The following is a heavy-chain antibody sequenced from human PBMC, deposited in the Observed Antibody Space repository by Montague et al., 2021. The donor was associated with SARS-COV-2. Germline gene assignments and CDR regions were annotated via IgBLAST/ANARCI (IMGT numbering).Heavy chain of an antibody. D-gene: IGHD2-15*01. CDR3: ARDYSHCSGGSCVFDY. Sequence: SETLSLTCTVSGGSISNYYWRWIRQPAGKGLEWIGRIYSSGSTNXNPSLKSRISMSVDTSKNQFSLKLSSVTAADTAIYYCARDYSHCSGGSCVFDYWGQGTLVPVSS. V-gene: IGHV4-4*07. J-gene: IGHJ4*02. CDR2: IYSSGST. CDR1: GGSISNYY.